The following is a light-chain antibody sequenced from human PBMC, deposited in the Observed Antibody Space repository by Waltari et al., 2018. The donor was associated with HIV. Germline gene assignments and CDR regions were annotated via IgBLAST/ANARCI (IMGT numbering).Light chain of an antibody. CDR1: QGISNY. CDR2: AAS. CDR3: PKYNSALRT. J-gene: IGKJ1*01. V-gene: IGKV1-27*01. Sequence: DIQMTQSPSSLSASVGDRVTITCRASQGISNYLAWDQQKPGKVPKLLIYAASTLQSGVPSRFSGSGSGTDFTFTISSLQPEDVATYYCPKYNSALRTFGQGTKVEIK.